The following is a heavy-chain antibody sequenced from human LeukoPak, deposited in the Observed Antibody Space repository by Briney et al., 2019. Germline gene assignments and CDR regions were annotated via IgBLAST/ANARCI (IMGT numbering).Heavy chain of an antibody. J-gene: IGHJ6*02. CDR3: ARHGSGGGYGDYVPYYYYGMDV. Sequence: PSETLSLTCTVSGGSISSYYWSWIRQPPGKGLEWIGYIYYSGSTNYNPSLKSRVTISVDTSKNQFSLKLSSVTAADTAAYYCARHGSGGGYGDYVPYYYYGMDVWGQGTTVTVSS. V-gene: IGHV4-59*08. D-gene: IGHD4-17*01. CDR1: GGSISSYY. CDR2: IYYSGST.